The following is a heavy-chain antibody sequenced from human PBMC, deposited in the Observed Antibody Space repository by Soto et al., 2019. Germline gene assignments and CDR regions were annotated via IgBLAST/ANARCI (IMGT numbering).Heavy chain of an antibody. J-gene: IGHJ6*03. V-gene: IGHV6-1*01. CDR1: GDSVSSNSAA. Sequence: QTLSLTCAISGDSVSSNSAAWNWIRQSPSRGLEWLGRTYYRSKWYNDYAVSVKSRITINPDTSKNQFSLQLNSVTPEDTAVYYCARATYDILTGYYYYHMDGWGKGTTVTVSS. CDR3: ARATYDILTGYYYYHMDG. CDR2: TYYRSKWYN. D-gene: IGHD3-9*01.